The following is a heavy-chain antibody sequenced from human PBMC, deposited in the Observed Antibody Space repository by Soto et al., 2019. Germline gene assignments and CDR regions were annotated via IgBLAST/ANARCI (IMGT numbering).Heavy chain of an antibody. CDR2: INHSGSA. V-gene: IGHV4-34*01. J-gene: IGHJ4*02. CDR1: GEFFSGYI. D-gene: IGHD1-26*01. Sequence: QVQLQQSGAGLLKPSETLSLTCAVYGEFFSGYIWTWIRQTPGKGLQWIGQINHSGSAYYNPSLKSRVTISVHTSNSQFSLELSSVTAADTAVYYCARGLITGSHYSGGCYYFDSWGQGTQVTVSS. CDR3: ARGLITGSHYSGGCYYFDS.